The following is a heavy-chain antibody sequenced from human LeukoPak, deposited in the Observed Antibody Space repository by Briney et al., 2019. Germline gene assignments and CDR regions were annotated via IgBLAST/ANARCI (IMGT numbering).Heavy chain of an antibody. Sequence: LETLSLTCTVSGGSISSYYWSWIRQPPGKGLEWIGYIYYSGSTNYNPSLKSRVTISVDTSKNQFSLKLSSVTAADTAVYYCARLGVVAATFDYWGQGTLVTVSS. J-gene: IGHJ4*02. CDR3: ARLGVVAATFDY. V-gene: IGHV4-59*08. CDR1: GGSISSYY. CDR2: IYYSGST. D-gene: IGHD2-15*01.